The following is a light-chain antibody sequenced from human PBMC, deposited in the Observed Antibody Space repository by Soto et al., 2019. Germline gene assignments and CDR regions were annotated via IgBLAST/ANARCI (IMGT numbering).Light chain of an antibody. J-gene: IGLJ1*01. CDR2: GDN. V-gene: IGLV1-40*01. CDR1: TSNIGAPYD. Sequence: QAVVTQPPSVSGAPGQRVSISCTGSTSNIGAPYDVHWYQHLPGTAPKLLIYGDNNRPSGVPDRFSGSKSDTSASLAITRLQAEDEADYYCQSYDISLHNYVFGTGTKLTVL. CDR3: QSYDISLHNYV.